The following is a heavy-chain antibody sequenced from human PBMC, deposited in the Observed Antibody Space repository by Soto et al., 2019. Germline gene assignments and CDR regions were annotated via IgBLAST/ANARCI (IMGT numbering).Heavy chain of an antibody. CDR3: ATSKGGVSNGPPTY. J-gene: IGHJ4*02. CDR2: MNSDGSNT. D-gene: IGHD2-8*01. Sequence: GGSLRLSCAGPGFTFSNYWMHWVRQAPGKGLVWISRMNSDGSNTVYADAVKGRFTISRDNAKNTLYLQMNSLRVEDTAVYYCATSKGGVSNGPPTYWGQGTLVTVSS. V-gene: IGHV3-74*01. CDR1: GFTFSNYW.